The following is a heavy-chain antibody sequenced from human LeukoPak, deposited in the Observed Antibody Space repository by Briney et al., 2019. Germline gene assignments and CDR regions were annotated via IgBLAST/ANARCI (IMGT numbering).Heavy chain of an antibody. CDR1: GGTFSSYA. CDR2: IIPIFGTA. J-gene: IGHJ6*02. Sequence: SVKVSCKASGGTFSSYAISWVRQAPGQGLEWMGGIIPIFGTANYAQKFQSRVTITTDESTSTAYMELSSLRSEDTAVYYCARESWGYCSGSSCSHGMDVWGQGTSVTVSS. D-gene: IGHD2-15*01. CDR3: ARESWGYCSGSSCSHGMDV. V-gene: IGHV1-69*05.